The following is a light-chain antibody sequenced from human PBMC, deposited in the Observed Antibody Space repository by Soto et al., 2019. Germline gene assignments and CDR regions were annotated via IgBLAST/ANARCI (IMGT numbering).Light chain of an antibody. CDR2: IND. CDR1: SSNIGDNP. CDR3: AAWDDSLNAL. Sequence: QSVLTQPPSASGTPGQTVTISCSGSSSNIGDNPVNWYQQLPGAAPKLLIYINDQRPSRVPDRFSGSKSGTSASLAISGLQPEDEADYYCAAWDDSLNALFGTGTKLTVL. J-gene: IGLJ1*01. V-gene: IGLV1-44*01.